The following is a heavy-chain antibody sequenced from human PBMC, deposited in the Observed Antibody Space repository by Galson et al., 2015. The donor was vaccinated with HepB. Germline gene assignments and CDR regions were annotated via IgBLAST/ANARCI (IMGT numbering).Heavy chain of an antibody. V-gene: IGHV1-8*01. J-gene: IGHJ3*02. CDR3: ARDPAHSVVVAAVAFDI. CDR2: MNPNSGNT. CDR1: GYTFTSYD. Sequence: SVKVSCKASGYTFTSYDINWVRQATGQGLEWMGWMNPNSGNTGYAQKFQGRVTMTEDTSTDTAYMELSSLRSEDTAVYYCARDPAHSVVVAAVAFDIWGQGTMVTVSS. D-gene: IGHD2-15*01.